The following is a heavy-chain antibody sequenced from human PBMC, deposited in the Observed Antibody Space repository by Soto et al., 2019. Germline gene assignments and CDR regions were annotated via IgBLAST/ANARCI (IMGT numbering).Heavy chain of an antibody. D-gene: IGHD3-10*01. CDR3: AREWSTSGDLDY. CDR1: GFTFSSHS. Sequence: QVPLVESGGGVVQPGSSLRLSGAASGFTFSSHSIQWLRHAPGKGLEWVAVISYDGSIKYYADSVKGRFTISRDNSKNTAYLQMNSLRAEDTAVFYCAREWSTSGDLDYWGQGTLVIVSS. J-gene: IGHJ4*02. V-gene: IGHV3-30-3*01. CDR2: ISYDGSIK.